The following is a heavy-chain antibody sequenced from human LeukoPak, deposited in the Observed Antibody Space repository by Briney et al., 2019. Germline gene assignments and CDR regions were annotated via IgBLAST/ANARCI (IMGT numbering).Heavy chain of an antibody. V-gene: IGHV3-23*01. CDR3: VKGAKYSGSSVDYFYMDV. D-gene: IGHD1-26*01. CDR2: ISGSGGST. J-gene: IGHJ6*03. Sequence: GGSLRLSCAASGFTFSNYAMGWVHQAPGKGLELASGISGSGGSTYYADSVKGRFTISRDNSNNTLSVQMNSLRAEDTAVYYCVKGAKYSGSSVDYFYMDVWAKGTTVTVSS. CDR1: GFTFSNYA.